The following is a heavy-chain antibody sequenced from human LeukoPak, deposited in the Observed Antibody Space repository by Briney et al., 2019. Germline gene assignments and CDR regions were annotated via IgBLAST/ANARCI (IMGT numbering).Heavy chain of an antibody. CDR2: INQDGSEK. CDR3: VRISTLIAGGY. V-gene: IGHV3-7*01. D-gene: IGHD2-21*01. J-gene: IGHJ4*02. Sequence: PGGSLRLSCAASRFTFRRYSMTWVRQAPGKGLEGVANINQDGSEKNYVDSVKGRFTISRDNAKNSLNLQMNSLRAEDTAIYYCVRISTLIAGGYWGQGTLVTVSS. CDR1: RFTFRRYS.